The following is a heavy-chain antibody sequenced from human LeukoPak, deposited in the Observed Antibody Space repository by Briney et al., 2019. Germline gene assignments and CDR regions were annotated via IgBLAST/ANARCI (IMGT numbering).Heavy chain of an antibody. J-gene: IGHJ6*03. Sequence: SSETLSLTCTVSGASISSYYWSWIRQPPGKGLEWLGRIYTSGSTNYNPSLKSRVTMSVDTSKNQFSLKLSSVTAADTAVYYCASSGSHHYYYYMDVWGKGTTVTISS. CDR3: ASSGSHHYYYYMDV. V-gene: IGHV4-4*07. D-gene: IGHD1-26*01. CDR1: GASISSYY. CDR2: IYTSGST.